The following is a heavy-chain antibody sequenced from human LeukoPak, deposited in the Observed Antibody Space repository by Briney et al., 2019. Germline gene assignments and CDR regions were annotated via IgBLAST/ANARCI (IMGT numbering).Heavy chain of an antibody. CDR3: ARDMAYIGPNWYFDL. D-gene: IGHD1-26*01. J-gene: IGHJ2*01. CDR2: IYYSGST. Sequence: SGTLSLTCAVSGGSISSGNWWSWIRQPPGKGLEWIGYIYYSGSTNYNPSLKSRVTISVDTSKGQFSLKLSSVTAADTAVYYCARDMAYIGPNWYFDLWGRGTLVTVSS. CDR1: GGSISSGNW. V-gene: IGHV4-61*01.